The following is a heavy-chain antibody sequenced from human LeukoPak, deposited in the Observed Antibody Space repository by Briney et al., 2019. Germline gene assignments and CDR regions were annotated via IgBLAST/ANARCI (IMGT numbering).Heavy chain of an antibody. Sequence: ASVKVSCKTSGYTFTGYYVHWVRQAPGQGLEWMGWISAYNGNTNYAQKLQGRVTMTTDTSTSTAYMELRSLRSDDTAVYYCARENSGYKSPFDYWGQGTLVTVSS. V-gene: IGHV1-18*04. D-gene: IGHD3-22*01. CDR3: ARENSGYKSPFDY. J-gene: IGHJ4*02. CDR2: ISAYNGNT. CDR1: GYTFTGYY.